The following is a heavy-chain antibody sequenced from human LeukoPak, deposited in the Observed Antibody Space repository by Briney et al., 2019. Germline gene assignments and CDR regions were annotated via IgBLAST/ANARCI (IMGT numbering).Heavy chain of an antibody. D-gene: IGHD2-15*01. CDR1: GYSISSGYY. CDR2: IYHSGST. V-gene: IGHV4-38-2*02. CDR3: ARLVVGGY. J-gene: IGHJ4*02. Sequence: SETLSLTCTVSGYSISSGYYWGWIRQPPGKGLEWIGSIYHSGSTYYNPSLKSRVTISVDTSKNQFSLKLSSVTAADTAVYYCARLVVGGYWGQGTLVTVSS.